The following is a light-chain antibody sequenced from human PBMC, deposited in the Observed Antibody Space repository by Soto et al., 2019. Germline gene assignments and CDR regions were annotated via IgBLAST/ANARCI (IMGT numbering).Light chain of an antibody. J-gene: IGKJ3*01. CDR2: DAF. Sequence: DIQMTQSPSSLSASVGDRVTITCRASQGIRNDLGWYQQKSGKAPKRLIYDAFTLESGVPSRFSGGGAGTEFTLTISSIQPEDFATYYCLQWNTLPLTFGPGTKVDIK. V-gene: IGKV1-17*01. CDR3: LQWNTLPLT. CDR1: QGIRND.